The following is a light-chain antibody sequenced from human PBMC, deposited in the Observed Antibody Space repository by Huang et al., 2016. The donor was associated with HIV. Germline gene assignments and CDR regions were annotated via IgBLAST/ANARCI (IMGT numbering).Light chain of an antibody. Sequence: ELVMTLSPATLSVSPGDRATLSCRASQSVSSNLAWYQQKPGQAPRLLIYAASTRATGIPARFSGSGSGTEFTLTISSLQSEDFAVYYCQQYNNWPRTFGQGTKVEIK. CDR2: AAS. CDR3: QQYNNWPRT. V-gene: IGKV3-15*01. J-gene: IGKJ1*01. CDR1: QSVSSN.